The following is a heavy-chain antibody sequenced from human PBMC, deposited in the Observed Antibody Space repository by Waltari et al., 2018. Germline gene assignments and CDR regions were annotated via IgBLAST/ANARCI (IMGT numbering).Heavy chain of an antibody. V-gene: IGHV4-39*01. CDR2: VDYTWTT. J-gene: IGHJ4*02. CDR3: ARHLSGSGTYNSPVTLFDY. D-gene: IGHD3-10*01. CDR1: GGSITSSSHY. Sequence: QLQLQESGPGLVKPSETLSLTCTVSGGSITSSSHYWGWIRQPPGKGLEWIATVDYTWTTYYNPSLKSRVTVSVDTSKNQFSLKLSSVSASDTAVYYCARHLSGSGTYNSPVTLFDYWGQGTLVTVSS.